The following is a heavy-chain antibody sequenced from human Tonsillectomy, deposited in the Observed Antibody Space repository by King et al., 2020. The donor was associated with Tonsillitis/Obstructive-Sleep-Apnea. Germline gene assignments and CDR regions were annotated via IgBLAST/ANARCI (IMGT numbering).Heavy chain of an antibody. CDR2: IYYSGST. V-gene: IGHV4-59*01. Sequence: VQLQESGPGLVKPSETLSLTCTVSGGSISSYYWSWIRQPPGKGLEWIGYIYYSGSTNYNPSLKSRVTISVDTSKNQFSLKLSSVTAADTAVYHCARADILGGDNWFDPWGQGTLVTVSS. CDR3: ARADILGGDNWFDP. J-gene: IGHJ5*02. CDR1: GGSISSYY. D-gene: IGHD1-26*01.